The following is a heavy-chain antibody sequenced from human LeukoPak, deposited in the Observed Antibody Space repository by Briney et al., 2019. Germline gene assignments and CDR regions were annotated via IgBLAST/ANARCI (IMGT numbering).Heavy chain of an antibody. J-gene: IGHJ4*02. CDR2: IKDDGSAQ. CDR1: GFTFGAYW. V-gene: IGHV3-7*01. CDR3: ARHIVGEQNFDY. Sequence: GGSLRLPCAASGFTFGAYWMSWFRQAPGKGPEWVASIKDDGSAQFYVDSLEGRFTNSRDNAKNTLYLQMDTMRVEDTAVYYCARHIVGEQNFDYWSQGTLVTVSS. D-gene: IGHD3-16*02.